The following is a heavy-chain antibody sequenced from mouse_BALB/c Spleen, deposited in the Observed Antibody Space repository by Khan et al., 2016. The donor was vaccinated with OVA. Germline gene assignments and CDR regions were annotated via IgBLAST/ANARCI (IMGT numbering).Heavy chain of an antibody. CDR2: INTGGFYT. V-gene: IGHV5-6*01. CDR1: GFTFSTFG. D-gene: IGHD1-1*01. CDR3: ARLAYYYNSEGFAY. J-gene: IGHJ3*01. Sequence: EVELVESGGDLVKPGGSLKLSCAASGFTFSTFGMSWVRQSPDRRLEWVATINTGGFYTYYSDIVKGRFTISRDNAKSTLHLQMSSLKSEDTAIYYCARLAYYYNSEGFAYWGQGTLVTVSA.